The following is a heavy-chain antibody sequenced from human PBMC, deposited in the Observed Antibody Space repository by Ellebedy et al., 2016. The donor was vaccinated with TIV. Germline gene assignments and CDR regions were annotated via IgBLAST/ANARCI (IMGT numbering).Heavy chain of an antibody. V-gene: IGHV3-30*18. CDR3: AKGRRGYCSSTSCYAPAH. J-gene: IGHJ4*02. D-gene: IGHD2-2*01. CDR2: ISYDGSNK. Sequence: GESLKISCAASGFTFSSYGMHWVRQAPGKGLEWVAVISYDGSNKYYADSVKGRFTISRDNSKNTLYLQMNSLRAEDTAVYYCAKGRRGYCSSTSCYAPAHWGQGTLVTVSS. CDR1: GFTFSSYG.